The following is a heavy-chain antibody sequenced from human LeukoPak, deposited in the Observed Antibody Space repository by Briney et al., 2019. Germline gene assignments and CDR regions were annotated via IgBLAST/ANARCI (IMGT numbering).Heavy chain of an antibody. CDR1: GLTVTSNY. J-gene: IGHJ4*02. CDR2: IYSGGHT. Sequence: GGSLRLSCAASGLTVTSNYMTWVRQAPGKGLEWVAIIYSGGHTDYADSVKGRFTISRDNSKNTLYLQMNSLRAEDTAVYYCARRLEYSGSKGVFDYWGQGTLVTVSS. D-gene: IGHD1-26*01. CDR3: ARRLEYSGSKGVFDY. V-gene: IGHV3-66*01.